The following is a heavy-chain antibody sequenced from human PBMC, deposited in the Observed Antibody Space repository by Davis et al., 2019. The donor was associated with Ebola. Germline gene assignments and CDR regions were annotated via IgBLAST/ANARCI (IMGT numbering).Heavy chain of an antibody. J-gene: IGHJ3*02. CDR3: ARERGYGDYGRGAFDI. Sequence: GESLKISCAASGFTFSSYSMNWVRQAPGKGLEWVSSISSSSSYIYYADSVKGRFTISRDNAKNSLYLQMNSLRAEDTAVYYCARERGYGDYGRGAFDIWGQGTMVTVSS. D-gene: IGHD4-17*01. CDR2: ISSSSSYI. CDR1: GFTFSSYS. V-gene: IGHV3-21*01.